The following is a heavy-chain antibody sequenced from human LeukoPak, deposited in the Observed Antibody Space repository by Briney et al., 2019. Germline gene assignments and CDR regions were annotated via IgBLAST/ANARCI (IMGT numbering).Heavy chain of an antibody. J-gene: IGHJ3*02. Sequence: GGSLRLSCAASGFTFSNAWMSWVRQAPGKGLEWVGRIKSKTDGGTTDYAAPLKGRFTISRDDSKNTLYLQMNSLRAEDTAVYYCARDDGDSLPDAFDIWGQGTMVTVSS. CDR2: IKSKTDGGTT. CDR1: GFTFSNAW. V-gene: IGHV3-15*01. D-gene: IGHD4-17*01. CDR3: ARDDGDSLPDAFDI.